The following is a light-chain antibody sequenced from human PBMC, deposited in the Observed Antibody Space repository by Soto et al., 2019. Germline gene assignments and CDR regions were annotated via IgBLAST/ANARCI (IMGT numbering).Light chain of an antibody. V-gene: IGKV3-15*01. J-gene: IGKJ1*01. Sequence: EVVMTQSPASLSAYTRDRVTLSCRASQNIRSSLAWYQQRPGQAPRLLIYGASTRATGIPARFSGSGSGTEFTLTISSLQPDDFAPYYCQQYNSYPWTFGQGTNVDVK. CDR3: QQYNSYPWT. CDR1: QNIRSS. CDR2: GAS.